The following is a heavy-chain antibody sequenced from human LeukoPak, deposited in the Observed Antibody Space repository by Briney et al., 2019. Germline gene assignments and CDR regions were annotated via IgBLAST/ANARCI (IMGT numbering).Heavy chain of an antibody. CDR3: AAGGNWGTHNY. CDR1: GFTFTSYW. CDR2: VYTADIT. J-gene: IGHJ4*02. Sequence: GGSLRLSCAASGFTFTSYWLTWVRQAPGKGLEWVSLVYTADITYYADSVKGRFTISRDNSENTLLLHLKSLRAEDTAVYYCAAGGNWGTHNYWGQGTLVTVSS. D-gene: IGHD7-27*01. V-gene: IGHV3-66*01.